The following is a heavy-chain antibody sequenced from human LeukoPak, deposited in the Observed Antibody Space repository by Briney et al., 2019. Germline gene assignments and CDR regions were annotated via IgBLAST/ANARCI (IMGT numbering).Heavy chain of an antibody. CDR3: ARGKEMTRTSGYYSFDF. D-gene: IGHD3-9*01. CDR2: VSDTGRA. V-gene: IGHV4-4*07. J-gene: IGHJ4*02. Sequence: PSETLSLTCTVSIGSLNSYFWTWVRQPAGKGPEWIGRVSDTGRAYYNPSLESRVTISLDTSKNQFSLKVTSVTAADTAVYYCARGKEMTRTSGYYSFDFWGQGTLVSVSS. CDR1: IGSLNSYF.